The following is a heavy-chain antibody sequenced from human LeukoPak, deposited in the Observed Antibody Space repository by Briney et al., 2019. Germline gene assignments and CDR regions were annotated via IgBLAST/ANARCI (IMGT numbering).Heavy chain of an antibody. D-gene: IGHD6-13*01. Sequence: GSLRLSCAASGFTFDDYAMHWVRQAPGKGLEWVSLISWDGGSTYYADSVKGRFTISRDNSKNSLYLQMNSLRAEDTAVYYCVRGAYSSSWLNFDYWGQGTLVTISS. V-gene: IGHV3-43D*03. J-gene: IGHJ4*02. CDR2: ISWDGGST. CDR1: GFTFDDYA. CDR3: VRGAYSSSWLNFDY.